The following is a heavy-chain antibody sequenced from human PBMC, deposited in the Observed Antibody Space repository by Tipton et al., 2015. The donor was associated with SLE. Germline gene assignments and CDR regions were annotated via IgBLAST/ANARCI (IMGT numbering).Heavy chain of an antibody. CDR2: TNQDGSVK. CDR3: AREGRPNAVDI. Sequence: SLRLSCEASGFTVSAYWMTWVRQAPGKGLEWLANTNQDGSVKFYVDSVKGRFIISGDSAKNSLSLQMNSLRAEDTAVYYCAREGRPNAVDIWGQGTMVT. V-gene: IGHV3-7*01. J-gene: IGHJ3*02. CDR1: GFTVSAYW.